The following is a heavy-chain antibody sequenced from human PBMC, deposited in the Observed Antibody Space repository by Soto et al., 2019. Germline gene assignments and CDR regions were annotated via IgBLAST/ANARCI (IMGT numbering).Heavy chain of an antibody. V-gene: IGHV1-46*01. Sequence: QVQLVQSGAEVKKPGASVMLSCKASGYTFTSYYMHWVRQAPGQGLEWMGIINPDGGSTRYAPKFQGRVTMTRDTSTSTFYMELSSLRSEDTAVYYCAKAPRGGVIITTYSAHIDYWGQGTLVTVSS. CDR2: INPDGGST. CDR1: GYTFTSYY. J-gene: IGHJ4*02. CDR3: AKAPRGGVIITTYSAHIDY. D-gene: IGHD3-3*01.